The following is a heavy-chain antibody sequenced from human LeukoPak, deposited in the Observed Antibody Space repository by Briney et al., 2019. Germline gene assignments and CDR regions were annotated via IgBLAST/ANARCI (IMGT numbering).Heavy chain of an antibody. V-gene: IGHV3-30*04. D-gene: IGHD3-16*02. Sequence: GGSLRLSCAASGFTFRSYAMHWVRQAPGKGLEWVAVISYDGSNKYYADSVKGRFTISRDNSKNTLYLQMNSLRAEDMAVYYCARGISQIWGSYRLKVCCGMDVWGQGTTVTVSS. CDR1: GFTFRSYA. J-gene: IGHJ6*02. CDR3: ARGISQIWGSYRLKVCCGMDV. CDR2: ISYDGSNK.